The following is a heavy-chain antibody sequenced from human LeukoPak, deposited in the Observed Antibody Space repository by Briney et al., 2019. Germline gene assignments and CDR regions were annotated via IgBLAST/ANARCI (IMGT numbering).Heavy chain of an antibody. CDR1: GGSISSGDYY. J-gene: IGHJ3*02. Sequence: SQTLSLTCTVSGGSISSGDYYWSWIRQPPGKGLEWIGYIYYSGSTYYNPSLKSRVTISVDTSKNQFSLKLSSVTASDTAVYYCARSYGDYDYAFDIWGQGTRVTVSS. V-gene: IGHV4-30-4*08. CDR2: IYYSGST. CDR3: ARSYGDYDYAFDI. D-gene: IGHD4-17*01.